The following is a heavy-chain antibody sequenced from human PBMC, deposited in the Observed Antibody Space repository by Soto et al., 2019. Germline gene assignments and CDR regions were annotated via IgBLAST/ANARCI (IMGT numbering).Heavy chain of an antibody. Sequence: QVQLQESDPGLVKPSETLSLTCTVSGDSISNYYWSWIRQPPGKGLEWIGYIYYSGSTHYNPSLKSRVTISVATSKNQFSLNLSSVTAADTAVYYCARHLWVGTSWYLGALDIWGQGTMVTVSS. D-gene: IGHD6-13*01. CDR1: GDSISNYY. J-gene: IGHJ3*02. CDR2: IYYSGST. CDR3: ARHLWVGTSWYLGALDI. V-gene: IGHV4-59*08.